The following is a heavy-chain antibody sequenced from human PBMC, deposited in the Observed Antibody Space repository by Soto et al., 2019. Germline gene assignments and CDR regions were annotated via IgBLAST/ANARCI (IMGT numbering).Heavy chain of an antibody. J-gene: IGHJ4*02. V-gene: IGHV3-23*01. Sequence: GGSLRLSCAASGFTFSSYAMSWVRQAPGKGLEWVSAISGSGGSTYYADSVKGRFTISRDNSKNTLYLQMNSLRAEDTAVYYCAKVRSRYRSTWPFDYWGQGTRVTVSS. CDR1: GFTFSSYA. D-gene: IGHD2-2*02. CDR2: ISGSGGST. CDR3: AKVRSRYRSTWPFDY.